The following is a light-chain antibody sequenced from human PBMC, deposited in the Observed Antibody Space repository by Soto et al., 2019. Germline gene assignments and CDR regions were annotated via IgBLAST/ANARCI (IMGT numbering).Light chain of an antibody. V-gene: IGKV3-15*01. J-gene: IGKJ2*01. CDR2: GAS. Sequence: EIVMTQSPATLSVSPGERATLSCRASQSVSSNLAWYQQKPGQAPRLLIYGASTRATGIPARFSGSGSGTEFTLAISSLQSEDFAVYYCQQYNNWREYTFGQGTKLGIK. CDR1: QSVSSN. CDR3: QQYNNWREYT.